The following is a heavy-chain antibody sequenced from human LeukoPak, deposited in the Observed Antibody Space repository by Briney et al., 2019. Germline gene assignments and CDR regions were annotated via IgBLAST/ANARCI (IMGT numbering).Heavy chain of an antibody. CDR1: GYTFTGYY. Sequence: ASVKVSCKASGYTFTGYYMHWVRQAPGQGLEWMGWINPNSGGTNYAQKFQGRVTMTRDTSISTAYMELIRLRPDDTAVHYCARGWEADDAFDIWGQGTMVTVSS. D-gene: IGHD1-26*01. J-gene: IGHJ3*02. V-gene: IGHV1-2*02. CDR2: INPNSGGT. CDR3: ARGWEADDAFDI.